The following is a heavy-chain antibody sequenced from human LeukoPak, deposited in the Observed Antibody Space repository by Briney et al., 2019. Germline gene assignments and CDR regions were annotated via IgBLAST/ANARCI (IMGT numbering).Heavy chain of an antibody. Sequence: SETLSLTCTVSGGSISSYYWSWIRQPPGKGLEWIGYIYYSGSTSYNPSLKSRVTISVDTSKNQFSLKLSSVTAADTAVYYCARDLSQNTYYYGSGSYPPHWYFDLWGRGTLVTVSS. CDR1: GGSISSYY. CDR2: IYYSGST. D-gene: IGHD3-10*01. CDR3: ARDLSQNTYYYGSGSYPPHWYFDL. V-gene: IGHV4-59*01. J-gene: IGHJ2*01.